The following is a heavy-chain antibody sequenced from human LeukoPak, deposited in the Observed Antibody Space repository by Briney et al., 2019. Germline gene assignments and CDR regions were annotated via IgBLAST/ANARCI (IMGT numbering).Heavy chain of an antibody. V-gene: IGHV1-69*13. CDR3: ARWGSPYYYGSGKESPFDY. CDR1: GGTFSSYA. J-gene: IGHJ4*02. CDR2: IIPIFGTA. Sequence: ASVKVSCKASGGTFSSYAISWVRQAPGQGLEWMGGIIPIFGTANYAQKFQGRVTITADESTSTAYMELSSLRSEDTAVYYCARWGSPYYYGSGKESPFDYWGQGTLVTVSS. D-gene: IGHD3-10*01.